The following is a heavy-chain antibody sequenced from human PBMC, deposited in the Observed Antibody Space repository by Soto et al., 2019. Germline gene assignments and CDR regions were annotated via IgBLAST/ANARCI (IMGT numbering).Heavy chain of an antibody. V-gene: IGHV3-11*01. Sequence: LSLTCTVSGGSVSSGSYYWSWIRQPPGKGLEWVSYIGSSGSTIYYADSVKGRFTISRDNAKNSLYLQMNSLRGEDTAVYYCARSSATPNGWWGYGLYVWGQATTVTVSS. D-gene: IGHD2-15*01. CDR2: IGSSGSTI. CDR3: ARSSATPNGWWGYGLYV. CDR1: GGSVSSGSYY. J-gene: IGHJ6*02.